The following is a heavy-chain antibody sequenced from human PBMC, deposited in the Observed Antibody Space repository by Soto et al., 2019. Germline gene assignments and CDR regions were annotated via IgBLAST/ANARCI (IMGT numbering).Heavy chain of an antibody. D-gene: IGHD6-13*01. V-gene: IGHV5-51*01. CDR1: GYSFASQW. CDR3: ARIPDSTTSYYDYYYGMDV. J-gene: IGHJ6*02. Sequence: GESLKISCKGSGYSFASQWIGWVRQMPGKGLEWMGNIYPADSDTRYSPSFQGQVTISVDKSISTAYLQWTSLKASDTAIYYCARIPDSTTSYYDYYYGMDVWGQGTTVTVSS. CDR2: IYPADSDT.